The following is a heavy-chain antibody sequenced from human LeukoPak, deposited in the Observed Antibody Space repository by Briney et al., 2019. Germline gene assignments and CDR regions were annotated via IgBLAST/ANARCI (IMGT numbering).Heavy chain of an antibody. D-gene: IGHD6-6*01. CDR2: ISSSSSFI. CDR3: ARGLSGYASSLGY. J-gene: IGHJ4*02. V-gene: IGHV3-21*01. Sequence: GGSLRLSCAASGFAFSTYSMNWVRQAPGKGLEWVSSISSSSSFIYYADSVKGRFTISRDNAKNTLYLQMNSLRAEDTAVYYCARGLSGYASSLGYWGQGTLVTVSS. CDR1: GFAFSTYS.